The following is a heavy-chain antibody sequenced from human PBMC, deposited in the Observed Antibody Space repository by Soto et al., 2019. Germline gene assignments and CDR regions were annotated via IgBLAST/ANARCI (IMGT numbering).Heavy chain of an antibody. CDR3: ARNYYDSSDRDYLDY. D-gene: IGHD3-22*01. CDR2: IGPESGAT. V-gene: IGHV1-2*02. Sequence: ASVKVSCKASGYTFTGHYIHWVRQAPEQGPEWMGEIGPESGATRYAQRFQGRITMTRDMSITTVYMELSRLRSDDTAVYYCARNYYDSSDRDYLDYWGQGTPVTVSS. J-gene: IGHJ4*02. CDR1: GYTFTGHY.